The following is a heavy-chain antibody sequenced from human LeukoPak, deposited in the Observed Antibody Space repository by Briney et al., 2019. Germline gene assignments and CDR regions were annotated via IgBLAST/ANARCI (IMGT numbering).Heavy chain of an antibody. V-gene: IGHV3-74*01. Sequence: GRSLRLSCAASGFTFSSYGIHWVRQPPEKGLEWVFSIKSDGSATAYADSVKGRFSMSTDSAKYTASLHMNSLRVEDTAMYYCAMDINGDLFHVWGQGTPVTVSS. J-gene: IGHJ4*02. D-gene: IGHD2-2*03. CDR3: AMDINGDLFHV. CDR1: GFTFSSYG. CDR2: IKSDGSAT.